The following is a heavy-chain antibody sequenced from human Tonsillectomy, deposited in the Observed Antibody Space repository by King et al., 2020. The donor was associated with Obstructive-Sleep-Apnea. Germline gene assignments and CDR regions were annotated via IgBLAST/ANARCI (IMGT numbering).Heavy chain of an antibody. CDR2: LSTIRHYI. CDR1: GFIFSDYD. Sequence: VQLVESGGGLVKPGGSLRLSGSAAGFIFSDYDMKWVRRAPGKGLECVSSLSTIRHYIYYAHSVKGRLTNSRENANNLVYLPLSSLRAEDTAMYYCTSALGSRALRDNWFDLWGQGTLVTVSS. J-gene: IGHJ5*02. V-gene: IGHV3-21*01. D-gene: IGHD3-10*01. CDR3: TSALGSRALRDNWFDL.